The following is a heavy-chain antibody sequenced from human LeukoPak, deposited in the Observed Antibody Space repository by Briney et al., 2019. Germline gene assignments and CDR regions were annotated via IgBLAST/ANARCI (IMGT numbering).Heavy chain of an antibody. CDR3: ARPITGWRVHDAFDI. CDR1: GFTFSSYS. D-gene: IGHD3-16*01. Sequence: GGSLRLSCAASGFTFSSYSMNWVRQAPGKGLEWVSSISSSSSYIYYADSVKGRFTISRDNAKNPLYLQMNSLRAEDTAVYYCARPITGWRVHDAFDIWGQGTMVTVSS. CDR2: ISSSSSYI. V-gene: IGHV3-21*01. J-gene: IGHJ3*02.